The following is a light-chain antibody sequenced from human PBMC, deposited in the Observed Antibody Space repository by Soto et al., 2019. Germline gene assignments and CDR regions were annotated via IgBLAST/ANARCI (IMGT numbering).Light chain of an antibody. CDR1: SGSVSRSNN. Sequence: QTVVTQEPSFSVSPGGTVTLTCGLSSGSVSRSNNPSWYQQTPGRAPRALIYYTNTRSSGVPDRFSGSILGDKAALTITGAQADDESDYYCVLYMGGGPHVLFGGGTKLTVL. CDR3: VLYMGGGPHVL. J-gene: IGLJ2*01. CDR2: YTN. V-gene: IGLV8-61*01.